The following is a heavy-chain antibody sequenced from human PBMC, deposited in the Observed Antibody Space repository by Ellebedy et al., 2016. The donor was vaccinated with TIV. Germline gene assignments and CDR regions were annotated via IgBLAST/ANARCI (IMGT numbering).Heavy chain of an antibody. Sequence: ASVKVSCKASGGTFSSYAISWVRQAPGQGLEWMGGIIPIFGTANYAQKSQGRVTITADESTSTAYMELSSLRSEDTAVYYCARERPQWEDYYGMDVWGQGTTVTVSS. CDR3: ARERPQWEDYYGMDV. V-gene: IGHV1-69*13. CDR2: IIPIFGTA. D-gene: IGHD1-26*01. CDR1: GGTFSSYA. J-gene: IGHJ6*02.